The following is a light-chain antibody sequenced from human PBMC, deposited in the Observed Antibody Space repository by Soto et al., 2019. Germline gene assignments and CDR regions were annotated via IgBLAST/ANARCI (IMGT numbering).Light chain of an antibody. CDR1: QGIAPY. CDR3: LMYNSAPLT. J-gene: IGKJ4*01. CDR2: ATS. Sequence: DVPMTQSPSSLSAFVGDRVTITCRASQGIAPYLAWFQQKPGKVPKLLIYATSTLQSGVPSRISGSGSGADFALTISSLQPEDVGTYYCLMYNSAPLTFAGGTKVEIK. V-gene: IGKV1-27*01.